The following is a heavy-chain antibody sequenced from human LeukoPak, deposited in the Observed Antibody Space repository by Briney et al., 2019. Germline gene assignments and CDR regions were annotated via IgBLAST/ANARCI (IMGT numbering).Heavy chain of an antibody. CDR1: GFTVSSNS. V-gene: IGHV3-53*01. D-gene: IGHD4/OR15-4a*01. Sequence: PGGSLRLSCTVSGFTVSSNSMSWVRQAPGKGPEWVSFIYSDNTHYSDSVKGRFTISRDNSKNTLYLQMNSQRAEDTAVYYCARRAGAYSHPYDYWGQGTLVTVSS. J-gene: IGHJ4*02. CDR3: ARRAGAYSHPYDY. CDR2: IYSDNT.